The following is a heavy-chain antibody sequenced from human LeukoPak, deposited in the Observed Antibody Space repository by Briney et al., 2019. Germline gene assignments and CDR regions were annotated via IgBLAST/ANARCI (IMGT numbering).Heavy chain of an antibody. CDR3: ARGRLPDY. Sequence: SETLSLTCAVYGGSFSGYYWSWIRQPPGKGLEWIGEINHSGSTNYNPSLKSRVTISVDTSKNQFSLKLSSVTAADTAVYYCARGRLPDYWGQGTLVTVSS. J-gene: IGHJ4*02. CDR1: GGSFSGYY. CDR2: INHSGST. V-gene: IGHV4-34*01.